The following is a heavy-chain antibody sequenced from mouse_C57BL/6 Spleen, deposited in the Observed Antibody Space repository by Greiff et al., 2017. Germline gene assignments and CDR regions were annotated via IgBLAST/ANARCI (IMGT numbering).Heavy chain of an antibody. V-gene: IGHV1-55*01. Sequence: QVQLQQPGAELVKPGASVKMSCKASGYTFTSYWITWVKQRPGQGLEWIGDIYPGSGSTNYNEKFKSKATLTVDTSSSTVYMQLSSLTSEDSAVYYCARSDSSGFLDAMDYWGQGTSVTVSS. CDR3: ARSDSSGFLDAMDY. CDR1: GYTFTSYW. D-gene: IGHD3-2*02. CDR2: IYPGSGST. J-gene: IGHJ4*01.